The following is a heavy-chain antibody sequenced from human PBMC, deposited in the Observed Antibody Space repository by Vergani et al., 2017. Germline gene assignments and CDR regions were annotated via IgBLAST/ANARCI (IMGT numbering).Heavy chain of an antibody. CDR3: GSLAAAGTPSAPFDY. J-gene: IGHJ4*02. CDR2: IYYSGST. Sequence: QVQLQESGPGLVKPSQTLSLTCTVSGGSISSGGYYWSWIRQHPGKGLEWLGYIYYSGSTYYNPSLKSRVTISVDTSKNQFSLKLRSVTAAYTAVYYCGSLAAAGTPSAPFDYWGQGTLVTVSS. D-gene: IGHD6-13*01. V-gene: IGHV4-31*03. CDR1: GGSISSGGYY.